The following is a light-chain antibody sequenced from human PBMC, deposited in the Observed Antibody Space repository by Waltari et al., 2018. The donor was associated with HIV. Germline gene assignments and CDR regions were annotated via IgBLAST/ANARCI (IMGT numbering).Light chain of an antibody. CDR1: SLRSYY. V-gene: IGLV3-19*01. J-gene: IGLJ3*02. CDR2: NKH. Sequence: SSELTQDPAVSVALGQTVRLTCQGDSLRSYYASWYQQKPGQAPVLVIYNKHNRPSGIPDRFSGSSSGNTASLTITGAQAEDEADYYCNSRDSSGNHWVFGGGTKLTVL. CDR3: NSRDSSGNHWV.